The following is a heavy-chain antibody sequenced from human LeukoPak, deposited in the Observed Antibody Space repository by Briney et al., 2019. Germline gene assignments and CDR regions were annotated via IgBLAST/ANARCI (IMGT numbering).Heavy chain of an antibody. V-gene: IGHV4-34*01. D-gene: IGHD3-10*01. CDR3: ARKEDVYYYFDY. J-gene: IGHJ4*02. CDR2: INHSGST. Sequence: SETLSLTCAVYGGSLSGHYWSWIRQPPGKGLEWIGEINHSGSTNYKPSLKSRVTISVDTSKNQFSLKLSSVTAADTAVYYCARKEDVYYYFDYWGQGTLVTVSS. CDR1: GGSLSGHY.